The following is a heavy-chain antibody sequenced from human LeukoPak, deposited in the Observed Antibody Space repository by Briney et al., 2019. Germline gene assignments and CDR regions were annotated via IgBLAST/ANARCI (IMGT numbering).Heavy chain of an antibody. D-gene: IGHD2-15*01. Sequence: ASVTVSCKASGYTFTSYDINWVRQAPGQGLEWMGWINPNSGGTNYAQKFQGRVTMTRDTSISTAYMELRSLRSDDTAVYYCARVWGFGGFSPFDYWGQGTLVTVSS. J-gene: IGHJ4*02. CDR1: GYTFTSYD. CDR3: ARVWGFGGFSPFDY. V-gene: IGHV1-2*02. CDR2: INPNSGGT.